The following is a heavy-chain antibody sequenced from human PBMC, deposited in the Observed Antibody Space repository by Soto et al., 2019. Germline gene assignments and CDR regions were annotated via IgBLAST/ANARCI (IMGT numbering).Heavy chain of an antibody. J-gene: IGHJ4*02. CDR3: ARGAFRQERGTKHYFDY. CDR1: GGTFSSYA. D-gene: IGHD2-8*01. Sequence: QVQLVQSGAEVKKPGSSVKVSCKASGGTFSSYAISWVRQAPGQGLEWMGGIIPIFGTANYAQKFQGRVTITADKSTSTAYMELSSLRSEDTAVYYCARGAFRQERGTKHYFDYWGQGTLVTVSS. V-gene: IGHV1-69*06. CDR2: IIPIFGTA.